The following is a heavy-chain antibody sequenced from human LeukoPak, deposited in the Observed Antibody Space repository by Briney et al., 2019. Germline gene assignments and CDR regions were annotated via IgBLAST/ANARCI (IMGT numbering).Heavy chain of an antibody. CDR1: GFTFSRYG. V-gene: IGHV3-30*18. CDR2: ISYDGSNK. D-gene: IGHD3-9*01. J-gene: IGHJ4*02. Sequence: GRSLRLSCAASGFTFSRYGMHWVRQAPGKGLERVAVISYDGSNKYYVDSVKGRFSISRDNSKNTLYLQMNSLRAEDTAVYYCAKSLRYFDWLFDYWGQGTLVTVSS. CDR3: AKSLRYFDWLFDY.